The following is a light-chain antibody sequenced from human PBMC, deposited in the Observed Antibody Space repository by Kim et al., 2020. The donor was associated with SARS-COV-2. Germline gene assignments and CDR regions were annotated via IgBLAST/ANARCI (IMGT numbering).Light chain of an antibody. CDR2: VAS. Sequence: EIVLTQSPATLSLSPGERATLSCRASQSVSTYLAWYQQKPGQAPRLLIYVASNRATGIPARFSGSGSGTDFTLTISSLEPEDFAVYYCHRRRNWPPVLTFGGGTKVDIK. V-gene: IGKV3-11*01. J-gene: IGKJ4*01. CDR3: HRRRNWPPVLT. CDR1: QSVSTY.